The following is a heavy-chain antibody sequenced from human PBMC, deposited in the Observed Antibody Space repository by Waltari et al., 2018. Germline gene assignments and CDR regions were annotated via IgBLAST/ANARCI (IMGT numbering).Heavy chain of an antibody. D-gene: IGHD4-17*01. Sequence: QVQLVQSGAEVKKPGSSVKVSCKVSGGTLRSYATSRVRTAAARGLEWMGGIIPIFGTANYAQKFQGRVTITTDESTSTAYMELSSLRSEDTAVYYCAREKTVTTRNNYYYYGMDVWGQGTTVTVSS. V-gene: IGHV1-69*05. CDR3: AREKTVTTRNNYYYYGMDV. CDR2: IIPIFGTA. J-gene: IGHJ6*02. CDR1: GGTLRSYA.